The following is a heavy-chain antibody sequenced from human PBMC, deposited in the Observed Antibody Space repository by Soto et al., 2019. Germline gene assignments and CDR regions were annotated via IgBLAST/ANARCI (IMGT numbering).Heavy chain of an antibody. CDR3: AKDVYYDSSGYYHNWFDP. Sequence: GGSLRLSCAASGSTFSSYGMHWVRQAPGKGLEWVAVISYDGSNKYYADSVKGRFTISRDNSKNTLYLQMNSLRAEDTAVYYCAKDVYYDSSGYYHNWFDPWGQGTLVTVSS. J-gene: IGHJ5*02. CDR1: GSTFSSYG. D-gene: IGHD3-22*01. CDR2: ISYDGSNK. V-gene: IGHV3-30*18.